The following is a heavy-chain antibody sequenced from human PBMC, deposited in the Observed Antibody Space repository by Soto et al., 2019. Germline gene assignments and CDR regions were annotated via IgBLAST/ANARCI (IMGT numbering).Heavy chain of an antibody. Sequence: QMQLVQSGPEVKKPGTSVKVSCKASGFTFTSSAMQWVRQARGQRLEWIRWIVVNSGNTNYAQKFQERVTITRDMSTSTAYMELRSLRSEDTAVYYCAADWHYGSGSYYAYYYGMDVWGQGTTVTVSS. CDR2: IVVNSGNT. CDR1: GFTFTSSA. CDR3: AADWHYGSGSYYAYYYGMDV. J-gene: IGHJ6*02. D-gene: IGHD3-10*01. V-gene: IGHV1-58*02.